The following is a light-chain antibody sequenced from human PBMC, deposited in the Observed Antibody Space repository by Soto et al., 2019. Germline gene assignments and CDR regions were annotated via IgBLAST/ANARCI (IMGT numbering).Light chain of an antibody. V-gene: IGLV1-44*01. J-gene: IGLJ1*01. CDR3: AAWDDSLNGYV. CDR1: SSNIGSNT. CDR2: SNN. Sequence: QSALTQPPSASGTPGQRVTISCSGSSSNIGSNTVNWYQQLPGTAPKLLIYSNNQRPPGVPDRFSGSKSGTSASLAISGLQSEDEADYYCAAWDDSLNGYVFGTGTRSPS.